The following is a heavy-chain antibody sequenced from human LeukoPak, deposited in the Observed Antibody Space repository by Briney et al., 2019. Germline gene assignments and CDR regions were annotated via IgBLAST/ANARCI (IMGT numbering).Heavy chain of an antibody. CDR2: INWNGGGT. D-gene: IGHD1-26*01. V-gene: IGHV3-9*01. Sequence: PGGSLRLSCAATGYSFKDYGMHWVRQPPGKGLEWVSAINWNGGGTDYADSVEGRFTIFRDNAKNSLYLQLSSLRPEDTALYYCAKHLTATNTYIFFGLDVWGQGTSVTVSS. CDR3: AKHLTATNTYIFFGLDV. J-gene: IGHJ6*02. CDR1: GYSFKDYG.